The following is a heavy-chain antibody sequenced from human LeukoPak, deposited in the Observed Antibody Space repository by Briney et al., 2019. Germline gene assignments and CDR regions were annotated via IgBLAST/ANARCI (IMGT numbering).Heavy chain of an antibody. CDR2: IHHSGTT. D-gene: IGHD3-10*01. CDR3: ARDNYGSGSYNY. V-gene: IGHV4-38-2*02. CDR1: GYSISSGYY. J-gene: IGHJ4*02. Sequence: SETLSLTCTVSGYSISSGYYWGWIRQPPGKGLEWVGSIHHSGTTYYNPSLKSRVTISLATSKNQFSLKLSSVTAADTAVYYCARDNYGSGSYNYWGQGTLVTVSS.